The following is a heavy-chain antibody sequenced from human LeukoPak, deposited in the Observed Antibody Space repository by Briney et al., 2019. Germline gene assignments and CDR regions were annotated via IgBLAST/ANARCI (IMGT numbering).Heavy chain of an antibody. Sequence: PSETLSLTCAVYGGSFSGYYWSWIRQPPGKGLEWIGEISHSGSTNYNPSLKSRVTISVDTSKNQFSLKLSSVTAADTAVYYCARGRIAAAGTRAFDIWGQGTMVTVSS. D-gene: IGHD6-13*01. V-gene: IGHV4-34*01. CDR2: ISHSGST. CDR1: GGSFSGYY. J-gene: IGHJ3*02. CDR3: ARGRIAAAGTRAFDI.